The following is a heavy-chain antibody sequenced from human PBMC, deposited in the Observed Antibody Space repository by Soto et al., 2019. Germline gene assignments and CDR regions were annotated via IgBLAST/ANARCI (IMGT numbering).Heavy chain of an antibody. J-gene: IGHJ3*02. D-gene: IGHD6-6*01. Sequence: PGGSLRLSCAASGFTFSSYAMSWVRQAPGKGLEWVSAISGSGDTTYYADSVKGRFTISRDNSESTLSLQMNSLRAEDTAIYYCAKVPEQLVRDAFDIWGQGTMVTVSS. V-gene: IGHV3-23*01. CDR1: GFTFSSYA. CDR2: ISGSGDTT. CDR3: AKVPEQLVRDAFDI.